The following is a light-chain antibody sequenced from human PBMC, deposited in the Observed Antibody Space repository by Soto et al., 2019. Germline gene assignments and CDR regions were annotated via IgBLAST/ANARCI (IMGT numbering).Light chain of an antibody. CDR1: QAISNW. CDR2: AAS. Sequence: DIQLTQSPSFFSASVGDRVTITCRASQAISNWVAWYQQKPGKAPNLLIYAASSLYSGVPSRFSGSGSGTEFTLTISSLQPDDFATYYCQHYNSYSEAFGQGTKVDIK. CDR3: QHYNSYSEA. V-gene: IGKV1-5*01. J-gene: IGKJ1*01.